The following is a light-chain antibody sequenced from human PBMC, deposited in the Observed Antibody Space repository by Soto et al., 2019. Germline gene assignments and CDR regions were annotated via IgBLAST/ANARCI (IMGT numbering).Light chain of an antibody. CDR2: DVS. CDR1: SNDVGHFNY. Sequence: QSVLAQPASVSGSPGQSITISCTGASNDVGHFNYVSWFQQHPGKAPKLLIFDVSNWPSGVSDRFSGSKSGNTASLTISGPQPEDEDDYYCTSFTTSYPFVFGSGTNFT. CDR3: TSFTTSYPFV. V-gene: IGLV2-14*03. J-gene: IGLJ1*01.